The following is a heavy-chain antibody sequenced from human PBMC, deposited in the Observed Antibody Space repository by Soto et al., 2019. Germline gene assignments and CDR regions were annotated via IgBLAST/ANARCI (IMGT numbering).Heavy chain of an antibody. CDR1: GVSISTGRYS. V-gene: IGHV4-30-2*01. CDR3: ARGSGSYYYSGMDV. Sequence: TLSVMSAVSGVSISTGRYSWSWIRQPPGKGQEWIGCVYHSGSTYSNPSLKSRVTISVDRSKNQFSLKLSSVTAADTAVYYCARGSGSYYYSGMDVCGQGTTVTDSS. CDR2: VYHSGST. D-gene: IGHD3-10*01. J-gene: IGHJ6*02.